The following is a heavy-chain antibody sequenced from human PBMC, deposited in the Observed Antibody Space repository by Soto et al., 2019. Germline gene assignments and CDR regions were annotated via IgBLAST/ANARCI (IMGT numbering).Heavy chain of an antibody. CDR3: ARDNVVAGTSDFDY. V-gene: IGHV4-34*01. D-gene: IGHD6-19*01. CDR2: INHSGST. CDR1: GGSLSGYY. J-gene: IGHJ4*02. Sequence: PSETLSLTCAVYGGSLSGYYWSWIRQPPGKGLEWIGEINHSGSTNYNPSLKSRVTISVDTSKNQFSLKLSSVTAADTAVYYCARDNVVAGTSDFDYWGQGTLVTVSS.